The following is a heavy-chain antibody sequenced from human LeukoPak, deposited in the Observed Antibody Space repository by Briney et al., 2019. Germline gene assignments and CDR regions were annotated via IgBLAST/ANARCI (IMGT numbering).Heavy chain of an antibody. D-gene: IGHD4-17*01. J-gene: IGHJ6*02. Sequence: PGGSLRLSRAASGFTFSSYGMHWVRQAPGKGLEWVAVISYDGSNKYYADSVKGRFTISRDNSKNTLYLQMNSLRAEDTAVYYCAKDMRDHDYGDYGRWWYYYYGMDVWGQGTTVTVSS. V-gene: IGHV3-30*18. CDR2: ISYDGSNK. CDR3: AKDMRDHDYGDYGRWWYYYYGMDV. CDR1: GFTFSSYG.